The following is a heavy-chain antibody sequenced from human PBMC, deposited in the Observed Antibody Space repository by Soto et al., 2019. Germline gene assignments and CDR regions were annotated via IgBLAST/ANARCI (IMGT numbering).Heavy chain of an antibody. CDR3: ARGLEPDFWSGYYTNWFDP. CDR1: GGSISSGGYY. Sequence: SETLSLTCTVSGGSISSGGYYWSWIRQHPGKGLEWIGYIYYSGSTYYNPSLKSRVTISVDTSKNQFSLKLSSVTAADTAVYYCARGLEPDFWSGYYTNWFDPWGQGTLVTVSS. D-gene: IGHD3-3*01. J-gene: IGHJ5*02. CDR2: IYYSGST. V-gene: IGHV4-31*03.